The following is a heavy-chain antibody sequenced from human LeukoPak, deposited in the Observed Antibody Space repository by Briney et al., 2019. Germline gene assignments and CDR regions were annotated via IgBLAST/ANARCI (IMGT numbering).Heavy chain of an antibody. V-gene: IGHV3-48*03. CDR3: AELGITMIGGV. D-gene: IGHD3-10*02. CDR2: ISSSGSTI. CDR1: GFTFSSYE. J-gene: IGHJ6*04. Sequence: GGSLRLSCAAPGFTFSSYEMNWVRQAPGKGLEWVSYISSSGSTIYYADSVKGRSTISRDNAKNSLYLQMNSLRAEDTAVYYCAELGITMIGGVWGKGTTVTISS.